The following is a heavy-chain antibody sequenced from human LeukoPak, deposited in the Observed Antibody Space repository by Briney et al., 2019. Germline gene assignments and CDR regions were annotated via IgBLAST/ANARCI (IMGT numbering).Heavy chain of an antibody. D-gene: IGHD3-10*01. V-gene: IGHV3-30-3*01. CDR2: IASDGSHT. CDR3: ARERQDTIVHSGAFDI. CDR1: GFTFSTYF. J-gene: IGHJ3*02. Sequence: PGRSLRLSCAASGFTFSTYFMHWVRQAPGKGLEWVAVIASDGSHTFYVESVKGRFTIPRDNSKNTLYLQMNSLRAEDTAVYFCARERQDTIVHSGAFDIWGQGTMVTVSS.